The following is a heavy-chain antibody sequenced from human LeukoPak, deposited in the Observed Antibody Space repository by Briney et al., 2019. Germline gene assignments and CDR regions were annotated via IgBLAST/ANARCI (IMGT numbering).Heavy chain of an antibody. CDR1: GGTFSSYA. V-gene: IGHV1-69*13. Sequence: ASVKVSCKASGGTFSSYAISWVRQAPGQGLEWMGGIIPIFGTANHAQKFQGRVTITADESTSTAYMELSSLRAEDTAVYYCAKHTYYDFWSGYDGGKYYFDYWGQGTLVTVSS. CDR2: IIPIFGTA. D-gene: IGHD3-3*01. J-gene: IGHJ4*02. CDR3: AKHTYYDFWSGYDGGKYYFDY.